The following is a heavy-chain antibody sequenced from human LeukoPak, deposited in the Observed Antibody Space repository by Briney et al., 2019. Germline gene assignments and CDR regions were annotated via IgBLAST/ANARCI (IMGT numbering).Heavy chain of an antibody. V-gene: IGHV3-64D*09. CDR1: GFTFSNYA. CDR2: ISTNGGGT. J-gene: IGHJ2*01. CDR3: AKKLADWYLDL. Sequence: GGSLRLSCSASGFTFSNYAMHWVRQAPGKGLEYVSSISTNGGGTYYADSVEGRFTISRDNYKNTLYLQMSGLRVEDTAVHYCAKKLADWYLDLWGRGTLVTVSS. D-gene: IGHD1-1*01.